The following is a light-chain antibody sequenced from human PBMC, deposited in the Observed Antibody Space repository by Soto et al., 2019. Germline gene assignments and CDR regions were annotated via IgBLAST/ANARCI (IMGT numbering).Light chain of an antibody. J-gene: IGKJ4*02. CDR2: DSS. CDR1: QNVYNN. V-gene: IGKV3-15*01. Sequence: EIAMTQSPATLSVSPGEGATLSCKASQNVYNNLAWYQQRPGQPPRLLIYDSSTRATGISARFSGSGYGTEFTLTSSSLQSEDFAVYFCQQCRNWPLTFGGVTKVEI. CDR3: QQCRNWPLT.